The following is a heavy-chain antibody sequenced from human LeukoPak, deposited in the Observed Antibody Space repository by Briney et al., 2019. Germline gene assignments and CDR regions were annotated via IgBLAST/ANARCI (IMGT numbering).Heavy chain of an antibody. Sequence: GGSLRLSCAASGFTFSSYAMHWVRQAPGKGLEWVAVISYDGSNKYYADSVKGRFTISRDNSKNTLYLQMNSLRAEDTAVYYCARDQDYGGNSAFDYWGQGTLVTVSS. CDR3: ARDQDYGGNSAFDY. CDR2: ISYDGSNK. V-gene: IGHV3-30-3*01. CDR1: GFTFSSYA. D-gene: IGHD4-23*01. J-gene: IGHJ4*02.